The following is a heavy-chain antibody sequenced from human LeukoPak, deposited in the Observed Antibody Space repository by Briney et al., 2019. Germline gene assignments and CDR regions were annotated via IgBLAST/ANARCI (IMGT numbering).Heavy chain of an antibody. V-gene: IGHV4-59*01. CDR3: AREGYCSSTSCRPPNWFDP. CDR1: GGSISSYY. Sequence: PSETLSLTCTVSGGSISSYYWSWIRQPPGKGLEWIGYIYYSGSTNYNPSLKSRVTISVDTSKNQFSLKLSSVTAADTAVYYCAREGYCSSTSCRPPNWFDPWGQGTLVTVSS. J-gene: IGHJ5*02. CDR2: IYYSGST. D-gene: IGHD2-2*01.